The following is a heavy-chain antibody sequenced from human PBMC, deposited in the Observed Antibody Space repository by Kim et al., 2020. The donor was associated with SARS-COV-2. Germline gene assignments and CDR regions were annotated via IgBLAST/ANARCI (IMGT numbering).Heavy chain of an antibody. V-gene: IGHV3-7*01. Sequence: GGSLRLSCAASGFTFNSFWMNWVRQAPGKGLEWVANIKQDGSEKYYVDSVKGRFTISRDNAKNSLYLQMNSLRAEDTAIYYCARRNLLDYWGQGTLVTVSS. CDR1: GFTFNSFW. D-gene: IGHD4-4*01. CDR2: IKQDGSEK. J-gene: IGHJ4*02. CDR3: ARRNLLDY.